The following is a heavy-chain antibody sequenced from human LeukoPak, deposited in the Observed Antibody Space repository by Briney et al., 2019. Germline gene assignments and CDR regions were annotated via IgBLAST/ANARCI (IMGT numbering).Heavy chain of an antibody. CDR1: GFTFSSYA. CDR3: TTDGQGAARTFDH. V-gene: IGHV3-15*01. J-gene: IGHJ4*02. CDR2: IKRKTEGGTT. D-gene: IGHD1-26*01. Sequence: PGGSLRLSCAASGFTFSSYAMSWVRQAPGKGLEWVGLIKRKTEGGTTDYTAPVKGRSTISRDDSKNTLFLQVNSLKIEDTAVYYCTTDGQGAARTFDHWGQGTLVTVSS.